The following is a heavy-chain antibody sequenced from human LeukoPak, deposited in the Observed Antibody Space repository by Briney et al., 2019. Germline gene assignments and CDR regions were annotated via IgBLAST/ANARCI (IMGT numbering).Heavy chain of an antibody. J-gene: IGHJ4*02. CDR1: GYTFTGYY. CDR3: ARDRAGGSASCSH. Sequence: GASVKVSCKASGYTFTGYYMHWVRQAPGQGLEWMGWINPNSGDTNYAQKFQGRVTMTRDTSISTAYLDLSRLTSDDTAVYYCARDRAGGSASCSHWGQGTLVTVPS. V-gene: IGHV1-2*02. D-gene: IGHD2-2*01. CDR2: INPNSGDT.